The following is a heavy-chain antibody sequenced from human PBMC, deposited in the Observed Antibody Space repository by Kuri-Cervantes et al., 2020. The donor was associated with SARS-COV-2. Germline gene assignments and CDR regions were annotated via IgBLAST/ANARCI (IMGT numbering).Heavy chain of an antibody. CDR3: ARDRFWATTYYYYGMDV. Sequence: GGSLRLSCAASGFTFSSYWTSWVRQAPGKGLEWVAVISYDGSNKYYADSVKGRFTISRDNSKNTLYLQMNSLRAEDTAVYYCARDRFWATTYYYYGMDVWGQGTTVTVSS. CDR2: ISYDGSNK. D-gene: IGHD5-12*01. V-gene: IGHV3-30*01. CDR1: GFTFSSYW. J-gene: IGHJ6*02.